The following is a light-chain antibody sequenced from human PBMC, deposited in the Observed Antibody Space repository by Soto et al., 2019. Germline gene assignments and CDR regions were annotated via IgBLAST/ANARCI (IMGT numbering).Light chain of an antibody. V-gene: IGKV3-20*01. CDR1: QSVSSSQ. CDR3: QHHGNSPLT. Sequence: EIVLTQSPGTLSLSPGEGATLSCRAGQSVSSSQLAWYQQKPGQAPRLLVYGASSRATGIPERFSGSVSETDFTLSISRLEPEDFAVYYCQHHGNSPLTFGQGTRLEIK. CDR2: GAS. J-gene: IGKJ5*01.